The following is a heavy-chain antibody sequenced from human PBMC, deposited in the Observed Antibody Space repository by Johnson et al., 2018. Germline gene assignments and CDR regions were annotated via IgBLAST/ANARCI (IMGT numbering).Heavy chain of an antibody. CDR3: ARDGGYYYDSSGYSFQH. D-gene: IGHD3-22*01. CDR2: IWYDGSNK. V-gene: IGHV3-33*01. J-gene: IGHJ1*01. Sequence: QVQLVESGGGVVQPGRSXRLSCAASGFTFSSYGMHWVRQAPGKGLEWVAVIWYDGSNKYSADSVKGRFTISRDKSKNTLYLQMNSLRAEDTAVYYCARDGGYYYDSSGYSFQHWGQGTLVTVSS. CDR1: GFTFSSYG.